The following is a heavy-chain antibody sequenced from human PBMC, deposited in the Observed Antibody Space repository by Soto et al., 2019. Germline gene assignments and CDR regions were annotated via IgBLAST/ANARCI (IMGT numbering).Heavy chain of an antibody. V-gene: IGHV1-69*04. CDR3: AREYRDIAAAGSTSPSWFDP. D-gene: IGHD6-13*01. J-gene: IGHJ5*02. CDR2: IIPILGIA. Sequence: GASVKVSCKASGGTFSSYTISWVRQAPGQGLEWMGRIIPILGIANYAQKFQGRVTITADKSTSTAYMELSSLRSEDTAVYYCAREYRDIAAAGSTSPSWFDPWGQGTLVTVSS. CDR1: GGTFSSYT.